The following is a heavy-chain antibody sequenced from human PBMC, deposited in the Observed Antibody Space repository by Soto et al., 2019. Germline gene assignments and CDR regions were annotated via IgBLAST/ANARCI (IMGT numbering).Heavy chain of an antibody. Sequence: SETLSLTCAVYGGSFSGYYWSWIRQPPGKGLEWIGEINHSGSTNYNPSLKSRVTISVDTSKNQFSLKLSSVTAADTAVYYCASSRRNYDTLTGYYRRYFFDYWGQGTLVTVSS. CDR3: ASSRRNYDTLTGYYRRYFFDY. V-gene: IGHV4-34*01. CDR1: GGSFSGYY. CDR2: INHSGST. J-gene: IGHJ4*02. D-gene: IGHD3-9*01.